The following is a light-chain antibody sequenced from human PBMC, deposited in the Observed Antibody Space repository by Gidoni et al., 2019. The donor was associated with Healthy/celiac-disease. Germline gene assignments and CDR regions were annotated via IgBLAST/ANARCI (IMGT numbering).Light chain of an antibody. J-gene: IGLJ2*01. V-gene: IGLV3-1*01. CDR3: QAWDSSTVV. Sequence: SYELNQPPSVPVSPRPTASITCSGDELGDKDACWYQQKPGQSPVLVSYQDSKRASGIPERFSGSSSGNAATLTISGTQAMDEADYYCQAWDSSTVVFGGGTKLTVL. CDR1: ELGDKD. CDR2: QDS.